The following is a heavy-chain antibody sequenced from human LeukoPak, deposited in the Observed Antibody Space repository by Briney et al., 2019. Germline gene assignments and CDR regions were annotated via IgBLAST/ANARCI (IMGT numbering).Heavy chain of an antibody. D-gene: IGHD1-26*01. CDR1: GFTFSSYE. CDR3: VSYVVGAKRSFDY. V-gene: IGHV3-48*03. J-gene: IGHJ4*02. Sequence: HPGGSLRLSCAASGFTFSSYEMNWVRQAPGKGLEWVSYISSSGSTIYYADSVKGRFTISRDNAKNSLYLQMNSLRAEDTAVYYCVSYVVGAKRSFDYWGQGTLVTVSS. CDR2: ISSSGSTI.